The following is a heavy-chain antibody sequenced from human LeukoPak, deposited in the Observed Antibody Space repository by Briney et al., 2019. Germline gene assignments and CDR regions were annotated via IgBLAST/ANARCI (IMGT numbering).Heavy chain of an antibody. CDR2: FNTNSGGT. Sequence: GASVRVSCKASGYTFTGYYMHSVRQAPGPGLEWMGWFNTNSGGTNYAQKFQGRVTMTRDTSISTAYMELSRLRSDDTAVYYCAGSDYDFWSGYLGIWGQGTMVTVSS. V-gene: IGHV1-2*02. CDR1: GYTFTGYY. J-gene: IGHJ3*02. D-gene: IGHD3-3*01. CDR3: AGSDYDFWSGYLGI.